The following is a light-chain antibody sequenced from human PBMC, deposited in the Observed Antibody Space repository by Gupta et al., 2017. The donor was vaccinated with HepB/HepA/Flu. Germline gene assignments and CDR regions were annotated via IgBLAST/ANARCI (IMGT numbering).Light chain of an antibody. CDR2: SHD. CDR3: AAWDDSLTTYV. CDR1: SSNIGTHP. V-gene: IGLV1-44*01. J-gene: IGLJ1*01. Sequence: QSVLTQPPSVSGTPGQRVTISCSRSSSNIGTHPVTWYQHVPGTAPKLLIFSHDLRPSGVPDRISGSKSGTSASLAISGLQSDDEADYYCAAWDDSLTTYVFGTGTTVTVL.